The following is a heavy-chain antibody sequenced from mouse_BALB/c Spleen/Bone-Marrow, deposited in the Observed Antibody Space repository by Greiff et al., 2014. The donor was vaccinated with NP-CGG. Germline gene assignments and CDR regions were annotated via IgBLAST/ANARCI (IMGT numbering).Heavy chain of an antibody. CDR3: ARELLRLRSAMDY. Sequence: VQVVESGPQLVRPGASVKISCKASGYSFTSYWMHWVKQRPGQGLEWIGMIDPSDSETRLNQKFKDKSTLTVDKSSSTAYMQLSSPTSEYSAVYYCARELLRLRSAMDYWGQGTSVTVSS. J-gene: IGHJ4*01. V-gene: IGHV1S126*01. CDR2: IDPSDSET. D-gene: IGHD1-2*01. CDR1: GYSFTSYW.